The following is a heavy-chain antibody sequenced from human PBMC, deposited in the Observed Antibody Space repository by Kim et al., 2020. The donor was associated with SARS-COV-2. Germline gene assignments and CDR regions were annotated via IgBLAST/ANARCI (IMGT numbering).Heavy chain of an antibody. V-gene: IGHV3-30*04. CDR1: GFTFSSYA. CDR3: ARDPPDHTYYFDY. Sequence: GGSLRLSCAASGFTFSSYAMHWVRQAPGKGLEWVAVISYDGSNKYYADSVKGRFTISRDNSKNTLYLQMNSLRAEDTAVYYCARDPPDHTYYFDYWGQGTLVTVSS. CDR2: ISYDGSNK. J-gene: IGHJ4*02.